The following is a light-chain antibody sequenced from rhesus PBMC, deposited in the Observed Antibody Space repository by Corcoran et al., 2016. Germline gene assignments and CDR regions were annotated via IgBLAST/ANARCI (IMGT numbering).Light chain of an antibody. CDR1: QSVSSS. Sequence: EIVMTQSPATLSLSPGERATLSCRASQSVSSSLAWYQQKPGQAPKLLIYGASSRATGIPDRFSGRGSGTEFTFTISSLEPEDVGVYYCQQDYSWPLTFGGGTKVELK. V-gene: IGKV3-42*01. CDR3: QQDYSWPLT. J-gene: IGKJ4*01. CDR2: GAS.